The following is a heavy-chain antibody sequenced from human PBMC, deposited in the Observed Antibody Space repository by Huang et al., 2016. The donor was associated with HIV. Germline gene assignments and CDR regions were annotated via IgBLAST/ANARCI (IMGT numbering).Heavy chain of an antibody. V-gene: IGHV4-39*01. Sequence: QLQLQESGPGLVRPSETLSLICTVSGGSITDSNYYWGWIRQPPGKGLEWIGIIYYSGDTEYNPSLKSRVTMSVDTSKNRFSLDIRSVAVADTAIYYCARHFGSWSGYFDSWGQGTLVPVSS. D-gene: IGHD3-10*01. CDR1: GGSITDSNYY. J-gene: IGHJ4*02. CDR2: IYYSGDT. CDR3: ARHFGSWSGYFDS.